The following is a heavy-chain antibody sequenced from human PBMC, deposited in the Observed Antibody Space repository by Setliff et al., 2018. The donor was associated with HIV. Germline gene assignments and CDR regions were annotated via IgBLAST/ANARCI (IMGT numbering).Heavy chain of an antibody. D-gene: IGHD5-12*01. CDR1: GYSISSGYY. Sequence: PSETLSLTCTVSGYSISSGYYWGWIRQPPGKGLEWIGSIYHSGSTYYKSSLKSRVTISVHTSKNQFSLKLSSVTAADTAVYYCARVRRRDGYNFDYWGQGTLVTVSS. CDR2: IYHSGST. J-gene: IGHJ4*02. V-gene: IGHV4-38-2*02. CDR3: ARVRRRDGYNFDY.